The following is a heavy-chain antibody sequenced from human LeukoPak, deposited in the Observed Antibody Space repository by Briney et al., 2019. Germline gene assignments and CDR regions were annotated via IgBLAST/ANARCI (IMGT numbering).Heavy chain of an antibody. J-gene: IGHJ6*03. Sequence: ASVKVSCKASGYTFTGYYMHWVRQPPGQGLEGMGWINPINGGTNYAQKFQGRVTMTRDTSISTAYMELSRLRSDDTAVYYCARSQYSYGFRDYYYYMDVWGKGTTVTVSS. CDR2: INPINGGT. V-gene: IGHV1-2*02. CDR1: GYTFTGYY. D-gene: IGHD5-18*01. CDR3: ARSQYSYGFRDYYYYMDV.